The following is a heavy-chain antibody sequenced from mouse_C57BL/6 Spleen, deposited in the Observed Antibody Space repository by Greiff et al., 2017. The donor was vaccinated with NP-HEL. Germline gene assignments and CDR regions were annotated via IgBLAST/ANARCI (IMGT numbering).Heavy chain of an antibody. D-gene: IGHD1-1*01. CDR3: ARALPHYYGSSNWYFDV. CDR1: GYSITSGYY. J-gene: IGHJ1*03. V-gene: IGHV3-6*01. Sequence: ESGPGLVKPSQSLSLTCSVTGYSITSGYYWNWIRQFPGNKLEWMGYISYDGSNNYNPSLKNRISITRDTSKNQFFLKLNSVTTEDTATYYCARALPHYYGSSNWYFDVWGTGTTVTVSS. CDR2: ISYDGSN.